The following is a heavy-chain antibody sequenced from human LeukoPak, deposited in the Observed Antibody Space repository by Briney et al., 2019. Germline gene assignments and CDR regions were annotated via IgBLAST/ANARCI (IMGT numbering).Heavy chain of an antibody. Sequence: SGPTLVKPTQTLTLTCTFSGFSLSTSGVGVGWIRQPPGKALEWLALIYWDDDKRYSPSLKSTLTITKDTSKNQVVLTMTNMDPVDTATYYCARKRERGLPFDYWGQGTLVTVPS. V-gene: IGHV2-5*02. CDR1: GFSLSTSGVG. CDR2: IYWDDDK. CDR3: ARKRERGLPFDY. J-gene: IGHJ4*02. D-gene: IGHD3-16*01.